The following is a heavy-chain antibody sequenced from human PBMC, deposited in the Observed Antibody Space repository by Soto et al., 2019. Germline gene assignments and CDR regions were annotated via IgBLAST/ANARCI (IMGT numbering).Heavy chain of an antibody. CDR1: GGSISSYY. CDR3: ASYCSSTSCYYSFDY. CDR2: IYYSGST. V-gene: IGHV4-59*01. J-gene: IGHJ4*02. D-gene: IGHD2-2*01. Sequence: SETLSLTCTVSGGSISSYYWSWIRQPPGKGLEWIGYIYYSGSTNYNPSLKSRVTISVGTSKNQFSLKLSSVTAADTAVYYCASYCSSTSCYYSFDYWGQGTLVTVSS.